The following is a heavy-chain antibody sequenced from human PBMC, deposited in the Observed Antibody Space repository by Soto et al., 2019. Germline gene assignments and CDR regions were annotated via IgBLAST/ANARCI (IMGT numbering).Heavy chain of an antibody. Sequence: SETLSLTCAVYGGSFSGYYWSWIRQPPGKGLEWIGEINHSGSTNYNPPLKSRVTISVDTSKNQFSLKLSSVTAADTAVYYCARGYVVVTVWGQGTLVTVSS. CDR2: INHSGST. CDR3: ARGYVVVTV. CDR1: GGSFSGYY. V-gene: IGHV4-34*01. J-gene: IGHJ4*02. D-gene: IGHD2-21*02.